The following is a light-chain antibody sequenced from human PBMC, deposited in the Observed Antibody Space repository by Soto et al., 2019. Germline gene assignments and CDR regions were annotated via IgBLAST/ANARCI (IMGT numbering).Light chain of an antibody. CDR3: QHYNSYSEA. CDR1: QSISSW. CDR2: KAS. Sequence: DIKMTQSPSTLSGSVVDRVTIXCRASQSISSWLAWYQQKPGKAPKLLIYKASSLESGVTSRCSGSGSGTEFTLTISSLQPDDFATYYCQHYNSYSEAFGQGTKVDIK. J-gene: IGKJ1*01. V-gene: IGKV1-5*03.